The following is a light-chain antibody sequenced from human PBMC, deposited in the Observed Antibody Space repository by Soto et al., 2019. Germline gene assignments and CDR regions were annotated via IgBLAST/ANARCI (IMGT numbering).Light chain of an antibody. CDR1: HAVSTN. CDR3: QHYNHWPPWT. CDR2: GAS. V-gene: IGKV3D-15*01. J-gene: IGKJ1*01. Sequence: EIVMTQSPATLSVSPGERVTLSCRASHAVSTNLAWYQQKPGQAPRLLIYGASTRATGIPARFSGSGSGTDFNLTISSLQSEDFAVFYCQHYNHWPPWTFGQGTKVEIK.